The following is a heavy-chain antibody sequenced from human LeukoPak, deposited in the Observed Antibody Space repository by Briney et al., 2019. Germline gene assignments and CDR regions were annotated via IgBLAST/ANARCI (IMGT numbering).Heavy chain of an antibody. Sequence: SETLSLTCTVSGDSISSGDYYWSWIRQPAGKGLERIGRISSNGSTNYNPSLKSRVTISVDTSKNQFPLKLSSVTAADTAVYFCARGPYSYDSSGAFDIWGQGTMVTVSS. D-gene: IGHD3-22*01. V-gene: IGHV4-61*02. CDR2: ISSNGST. CDR3: ARGPYSYDSSGAFDI. J-gene: IGHJ3*02. CDR1: GDSISSGDYY.